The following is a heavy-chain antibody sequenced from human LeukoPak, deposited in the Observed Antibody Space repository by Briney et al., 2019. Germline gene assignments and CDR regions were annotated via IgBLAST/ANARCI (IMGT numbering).Heavy chain of an antibody. D-gene: IGHD3-22*01. V-gene: IGHV3-30*18. CDR3: AKSYDSSGFDY. CDR1: GFTFSSYG. Sequence: GGSLRLSCAASGFTFSSYGMHWVRQAPGKGLEWVAVISYDGSNKYYADSVKGRFTISRDSSKNTLYLQMNSLRAEDTAVYYCAKSYDSSGFDYWGQGTLVTVSS. J-gene: IGHJ4*02. CDR2: ISYDGSNK.